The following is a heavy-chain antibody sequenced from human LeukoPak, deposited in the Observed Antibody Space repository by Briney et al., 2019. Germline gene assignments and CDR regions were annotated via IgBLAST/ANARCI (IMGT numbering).Heavy chain of an antibody. CDR3: AKDKANRPGIDYYYYMDV. J-gene: IGHJ6*03. CDR1: GFTFSSYG. CDR2: ISGSGGST. V-gene: IGHV3-23*01. D-gene: IGHD1-26*01. Sequence: GTLRLSCAASGFTFSSYGMSWVRQAPGKGLEWVSAISGSGGSTYYADSVKGRFTISRDNSKNTLYLQMNSLRAEDTAVYYCAKDKANRPGIDYYYYMDVWGKGTTVTVSS.